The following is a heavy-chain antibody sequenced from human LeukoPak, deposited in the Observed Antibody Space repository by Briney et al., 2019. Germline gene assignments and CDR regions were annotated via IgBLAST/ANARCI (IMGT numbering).Heavy chain of an antibody. CDR1: GFTFSSYA. CDR3: AKLVTHFDY. Sequence: GGFLRLSCAASGFTFSSYAMSWVRQAPGKGLEWVSSISGSGGNTYYADSVKGRFTISRDNSKNTLYMQMNSLRAEDTAVYYCAKLVTHFDYWGQGTLVTVSS. J-gene: IGHJ4*02. D-gene: IGHD4-23*01. V-gene: IGHV3-23*01. CDR2: ISGSGGNT.